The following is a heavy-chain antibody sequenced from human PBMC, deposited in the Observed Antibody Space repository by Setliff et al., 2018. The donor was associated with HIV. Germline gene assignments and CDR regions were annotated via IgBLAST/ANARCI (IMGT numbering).Heavy chain of an antibody. D-gene: IGHD6-13*01. CDR1: GFTFSSYS. Sequence: GSLRLSCAASGFTFSSYSMNWVRQSPGKGLEWIGEINHRGSTNYNPSLKSRVTVSVDTSKNQFSLKLGSVTAADTAVYYCARESPSSSWFYFDFWGQGTLVTVSS. CDR3: ARESPSSSWFYFDF. V-gene: IGHV4-34*01. CDR2: INHRGST. J-gene: IGHJ4*02.